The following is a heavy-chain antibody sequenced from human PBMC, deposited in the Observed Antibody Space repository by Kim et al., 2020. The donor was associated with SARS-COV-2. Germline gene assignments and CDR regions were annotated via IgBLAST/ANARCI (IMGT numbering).Heavy chain of an antibody. D-gene: IGHD3-16*02. V-gene: IGHV1-18*01. Sequence: ASVKVSCKASGYTFTSYGISWGRQAPGQGLEWMGWISAYNGNTNYSQKFQGRVTMTTDTSTSAAYMEQRSLRSDDTAVYYCARMITFGGVIVPAHFDYWGQGTLVTVSS. CDR2: ISAYNGNT. CDR3: ARMITFGGVIVPAHFDY. CDR1: GYTFTSYG. J-gene: IGHJ4*02.